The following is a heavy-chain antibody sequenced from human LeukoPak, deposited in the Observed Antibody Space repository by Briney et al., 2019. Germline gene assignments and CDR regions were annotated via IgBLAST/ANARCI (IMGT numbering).Heavy chain of an antibody. CDR2: ISPYNGNT. CDR3: ARDRTWVVVAAPPYYYGMDV. CDR1: GYTFINYG. V-gene: IGHV1-18*01. D-gene: IGHD2-15*01. J-gene: IGHJ6*02. Sequence: GASVKVSCKASGYTFINYGISWVRPAPGQGLEWMGWISPYNGNTNYAQKVQGRVTMTTDTSTSTAYMELRSLRSDDTAVYYCARDRTWVVVAAPPYYYGMDVWGQGTTVTVSS.